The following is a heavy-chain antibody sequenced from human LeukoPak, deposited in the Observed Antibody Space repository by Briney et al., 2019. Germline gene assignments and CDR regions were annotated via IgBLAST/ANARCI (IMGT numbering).Heavy chain of an antibody. Sequence: GGSLRLSCAASGFTFSSYWMSWVRQAPAKGLEWVANIKQDGSEKYYVDSVKGRFTISRDNAKNSLYLQMNSLRAEDTAVYYCASGFEYSSSYFDYWGQGTLVTVSS. J-gene: IGHJ4*02. D-gene: IGHD6-6*01. CDR1: GFTFSSYW. V-gene: IGHV3-7*01. CDR2: IKQDGSEK. CDR3: ASGFEYSSSYFDY.